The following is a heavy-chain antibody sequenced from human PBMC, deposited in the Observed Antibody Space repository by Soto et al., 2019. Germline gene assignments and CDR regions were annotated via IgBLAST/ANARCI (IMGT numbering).Heavy chain of an antibody. Sequence: SETLSLTCTVSGGSISSYYWSWIRQPPGKGLEWIGYIYFSGSTNYNPSLKSRFTISEDTSKRQFSLKLSSVTAADTAVYYCARLDDYNNCFDYWGQGTPVTVSS. CDR3: ARLDDYNNCFDY. D-gene: IGHD4-4*01. V-gene: IGHV4-59*08. CDR1: GGSISSYY. J-gene: IGHJ4*02. CDR2: IYFSGST.